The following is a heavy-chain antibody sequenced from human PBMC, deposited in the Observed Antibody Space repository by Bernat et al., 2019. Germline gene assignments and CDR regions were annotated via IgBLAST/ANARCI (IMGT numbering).Heavy chain of an antibody. D-gene: IGHD3-22*01. Sequence: EVQLVESGGGLVQPGGSLRLSCAASGFTFSSYSMNWVRQAPGKGLEWVSYISSSSSTIYYADSVKGRFTISRDNAKNSLYLQTNSLRAEDTAVYYCARSSYYYDSSGYPWDWFDPWGQGTLVTVSS. CDR1: GFTFSSYS. CDR3: ARSSYYYDSSGYPWDWFDP. J-gene: IGHJ5*02. V-gene: IGHV3-48*01. CDR2: ISSSSSTI.